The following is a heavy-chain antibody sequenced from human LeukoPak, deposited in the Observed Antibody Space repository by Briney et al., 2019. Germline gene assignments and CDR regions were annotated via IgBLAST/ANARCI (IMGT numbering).Heavy chain of an antibody. V-gene: IGHV1-2*02. CDR1: GYTFTGYY. Sequence: ASVKVSCKASGYTFTGYYMHWVRQAPGQGLEWMGWINPNSGGTKYAQKFQGRVTMTRDTSISTAYMGLSRLRSDDTAVYYCARALDTTMVTDYWGQGTLVTVSS. D-gene: IGHD5-18*01. CDR2: INPNSGGT. CDR3: ARALDTTMVTDY. J-gene: IGHJ4*02.